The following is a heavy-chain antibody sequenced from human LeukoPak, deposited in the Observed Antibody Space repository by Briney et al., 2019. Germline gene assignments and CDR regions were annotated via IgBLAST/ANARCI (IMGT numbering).Heavy chain of an antibody. CDR2: IRYDGSNK. J-gene: IGHJ3*02. V-gene: IGHV3-30*02. Sequence: TGGSLRLSCAASGFTFSSYGMHWVRQAPGKGLEWVAFIRYDGSNKDYADSVKGRSTISRDNSKDTLYLQMNSLRAEDTAVYYCAKDRAGYCSSTSCRDAFDIWGQGTMVTVSS. D-gene: IGHD2-2*01. CDR3: AKDRAGYCSSTSCRDAFDI. CDR1: GFTFSSYG.